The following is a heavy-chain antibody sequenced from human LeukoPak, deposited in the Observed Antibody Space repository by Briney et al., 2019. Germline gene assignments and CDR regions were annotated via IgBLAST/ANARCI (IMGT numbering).Heavy chain of an antibody. CDR1: GYSFTNYW. Sequence: GESLKISCKGSGYSFTNYWIGWVRQMPGKGLEWMGIVFPGDSDTRYSPSFQGQVTLSADKSISTAYLQWSSLKASDTAIYYCARQPMGYGEGGSDYWGQGTLVTVSS. CDR3: ARQPMGYGEGGSDY. D-gene: IGHD4-17*01. CDR2: VFPGDSDT. J-gene: IGHJ4*02. V-gene: IGHV5-51*01.